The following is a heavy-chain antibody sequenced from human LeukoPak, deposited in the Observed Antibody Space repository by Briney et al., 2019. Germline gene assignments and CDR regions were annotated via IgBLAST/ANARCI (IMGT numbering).Heavy chain of an antibody. J-gene: IGHJ4*02. V-gene: IGHV1-2*02. CDR1: GYAFTGYY. D-gene: IGHD1-26*01. CDR3: ARERTQYSGSFGY. Sequence: GASVKVSCKASGYAFTGYYMHWVRQAPGQGLEWMGWINPNSGGTNYSGKFQGRVTMTRDTSISTAYMELSRLRSDDTAVYYCARERTQYSGSFGYWGQGTLVTVSS. CDR2: INPNSGGT.